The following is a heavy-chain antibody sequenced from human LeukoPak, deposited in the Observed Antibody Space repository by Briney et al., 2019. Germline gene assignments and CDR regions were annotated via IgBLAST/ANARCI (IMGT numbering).Heavy chain of an antibody. V-gene: IGHV1-8*01. J-gene: IGHJ4*02. D-gene: IGHD6-25*01. CDR1: GYTFTNYD. CDR3: ARGYSNGPAAAGY. CDR2: MNPNSGNT. Sequence: GASVTVSCTASGYTFTNYDINWVRQATGQGLEWMGWMNPNSGNTGYAQKFQGRVTMTRNTSISTAYMELSSLRSDDTAVYYCARGYSNGPAAAGYWGQGTLVTVSS.